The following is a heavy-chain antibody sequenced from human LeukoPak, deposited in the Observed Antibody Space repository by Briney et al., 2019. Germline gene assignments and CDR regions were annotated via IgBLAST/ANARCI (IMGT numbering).Heavy chain of an antibody. CDR1: GGSISSYY. V-gene: IGHV4-59*01. CDR3: ARESLVKHAFDI. Sequence: SETPSLTCTVSGGSISSYYWSWIRQPPGKGLEWIGYIYYSGSTNYNPSLKSRVTISVDTSKNQFSLKLSSVTAADTAVYYCARESLVKHAFDIWGQGTMVTVSS. D-gene: IGHD2-21*01. CDR2: IYYSGST. J-gene: IGHJ3*02.